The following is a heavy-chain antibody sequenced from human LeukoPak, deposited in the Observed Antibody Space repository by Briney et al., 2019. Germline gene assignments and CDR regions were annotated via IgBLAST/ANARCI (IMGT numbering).Heavy chain of an antibody. V-gene: IGHV3-33*01. CDR2: IWYDGSRQ. J-gene: IGHJ3*02. CDR3: ARNNGNYGRGAFDI. Sequence: GTSPRLSCAASGFTFSSYGLHWVRQAPGKGLEWVALIWYDGSRQSYAESVKGRFTISRDDSKDTLYLQMHSLRDEDTAIYYCARNNGNYGRGAFDIWGQGTMVTVSS. CDR1: GFTFSSYG. D-gene: IGHD1-7*01.